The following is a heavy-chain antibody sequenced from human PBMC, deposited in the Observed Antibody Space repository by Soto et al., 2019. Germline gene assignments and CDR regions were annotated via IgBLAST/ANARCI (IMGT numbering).Heavy chain of an antibody. CDR1: VGSISSYY. D-gene: IGHD6-13*01. V-gene: IGHV4-59*01. CDR2: IYYSGST. J-gene: IGHJ5*02. Sequence: SETLSLTCSVSVGSISSYYWIWIRQPPGKGLEWIGYIYYSGSTNYNPSLKSRVTISVDTSKNQSSLKLSSVTAADAAVYYCARDLNPAAAGGYNWFDPWGQGTLVTVPS. CDR3: ARDLNPAAAGGYNWFDP.